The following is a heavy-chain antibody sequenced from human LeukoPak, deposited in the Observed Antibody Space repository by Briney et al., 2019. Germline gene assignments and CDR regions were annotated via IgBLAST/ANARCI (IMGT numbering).Heavy chain of an antibody. CDR3: AKVKSSGWYDNDDAFDI. V-gene: IGHV3-23*01. CDR2: ISGSGGST. J-gene: IGHJ3*02. D-gene: IGHD6-19*01. CDR1: EFTFSSYA. Sequence: GGSLRLSCAASEFTFSSYAMSWVRQAPGKGLEWVSAISGSGGSTYYADSVKGRFTISRDNSKNTLYLQMNSLRAEDTAVYYCAKVKSSGWYDNDDAFDIWGQGTMVTVSS.